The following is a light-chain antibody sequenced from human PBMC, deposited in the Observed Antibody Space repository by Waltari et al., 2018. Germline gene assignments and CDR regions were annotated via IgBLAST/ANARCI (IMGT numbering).Light chain of an antibody. CDR1: QSISSY. CDR3: QQSYSTPLVT. V-gene: IGKV1-39*01. J-gene: IGKJ3*01. CDR2: AAS. Sequence: MTQSPSSLSASVGDRVTITCRASQSISSYLNWYQQKPGKAPKLLIYAASSLQSGVPSMFSGSGSGTDFTLTISSLQPEDFATYYCQQSYSTPLVTFGPGTKVDIK.